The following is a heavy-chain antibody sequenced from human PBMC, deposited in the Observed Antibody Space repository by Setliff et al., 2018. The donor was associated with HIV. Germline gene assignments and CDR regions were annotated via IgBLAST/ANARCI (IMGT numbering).Heavy chain of an antibody. D-gene: IGHD2-2*01. J-gene: IGHJ6*02. CDR3: ARGHCSGTNCYGVDYYGMDV. Sequence: SETLSLSCSASGFSFSSYWISWVRQPPGKGLEWIGEIYHSEYTNYNASLKSRVSMSVDKSKNQFSLKLTSVTAADTAVYYCARGHCSGTNCYGVDYYGMDVWGQGTTVTVSS. CDR1: GFSFSSYW. CDR2: IYHSEYT. V-gene: IGHV4-4*02.